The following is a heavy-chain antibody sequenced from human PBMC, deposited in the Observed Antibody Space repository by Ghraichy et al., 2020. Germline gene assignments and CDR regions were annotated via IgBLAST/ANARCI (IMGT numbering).Heavy chain of an antibody. CDR3: ARGGYSSSRYFYYYGMDV. CDR2: IYYSGST. CDR1: GGSISSYY. J-gene: IGHJ6*02. V-gene: IGHV4-59*01. Sequence: SETLSLTCTVSGGSISSYYWSWIRQPPGKGLEWIGYIYYSGSTNYNPSLKSRVTMSVDTSKNQFSLKLSSVTAADTAVYYCARGGYSSSRYFYYYGMDVWGQGTTVTVSS. D-gene: IGHD6-13*01.